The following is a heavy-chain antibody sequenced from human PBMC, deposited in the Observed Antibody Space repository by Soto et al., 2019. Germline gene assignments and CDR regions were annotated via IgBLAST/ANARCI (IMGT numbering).Heavy chain of an antibody. J-gene: IGHJ4*02. CDR2: IYYSGST. Sequence: SETLSLTCTVSGGSVSSGSYYWSWIRQPPGKGLEWIGYIYYSGSTNYNPSLKSRVTISVDTSKNQFSLKLSSVTAADTAVYYCARVMMSYSGSYMDYWGQGTLVTVSS. V-gene: IGHV4-61*01. D-gene: IGHD1-26*01. CDR1: GGSVSSGSYY. CDR3: ARVMMSYSGSYMDY.